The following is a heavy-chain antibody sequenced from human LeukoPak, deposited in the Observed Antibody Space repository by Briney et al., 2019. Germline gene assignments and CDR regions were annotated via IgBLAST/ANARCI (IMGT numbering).Heavy chain of an antibody. CDR2: INPNSGGT. V-gene: IGHV1-2*02. CDR1: GYTFTGYY. D-gene: IGHD5-18*01. Sequence: GASVKVSCKASGYTFTGYYMHWVRQAPGQGLEWMGWINPNSGGTNYAQKFQGRVTMTRDTSISTAYMELSRLRSDDTAVYYCALLSAIVDTAIPSGMDVWGQGTTVTVSS. J-gene: IGHJ6*02. CDR3: ALLSAIVDTAIPSGMDV.